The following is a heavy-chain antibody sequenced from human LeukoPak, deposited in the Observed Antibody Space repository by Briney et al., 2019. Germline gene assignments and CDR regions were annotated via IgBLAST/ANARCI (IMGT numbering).Heavy chain of an antibody. J-gene: IGHJ6*03. D-gene: IGHD1-1*01. CDR3: ARLEQNSYYYMDV. CDR2: FYRSGNT. V-gene: IGHV3-53*01. CDR1: GFTVSSNY. Sequence: GGSLRLSCAVSGFTVSSNYMGWVRQVPGKGLEYVAVFYRSGNTYYADSVKGRFTISRDNSANALFLQMNTLRPEDSAVYYCARLEQNSYYYMDVWGRGTTVTVSS.